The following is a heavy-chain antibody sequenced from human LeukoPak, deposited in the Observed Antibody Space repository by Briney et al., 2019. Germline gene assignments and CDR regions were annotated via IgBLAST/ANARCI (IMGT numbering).Heavy chain of an antibody. CDR3: ARTYSSSSDFFDY. V-gene: IGHV4-39*07. CDR2: IYYSGNA. CDR1: GGSISGSSYY. Sequence: SETLSLTCTVSGGSISGSSYYWGWIRQPPGKGLEYIGNIYYSGNAFHSPSLTSRVTISVDTSNNQFSLRLTSVTAADTAVYFCARTYSSSSDFFDYWGQGTLVTVSS. J-gene: IGHJ4*02. D-gene: IGHD6-6*01.